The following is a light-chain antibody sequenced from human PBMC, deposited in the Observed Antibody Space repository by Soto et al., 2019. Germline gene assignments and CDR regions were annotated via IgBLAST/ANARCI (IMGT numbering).Light chain of an antibody. CDR2: VAS. CDR1: QSVSSN. J-gene: IGKJ2*01. Sequence: EIVMTQSPATLSVSPGETATLSCRASQSVSSNLAWYQQKPGQAPRLLIYVASTRATGIPARFTGSGSGTEFTLTISSLQSADFAVYYCQQYINWPRTFGQANKLEIK. CDR3: QQYINWPRT. V-gene: IGKV3-15*01.